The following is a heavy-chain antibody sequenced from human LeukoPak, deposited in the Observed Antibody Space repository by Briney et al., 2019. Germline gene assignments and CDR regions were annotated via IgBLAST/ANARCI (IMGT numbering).Heavy chain of an antibody. CDR1: GGSFSGYY. CDR3: ARGPSIAAPYFDY. CDR2: INHSGST. D-gene: IGHD6-6*01. J-gene: IGHJ4*02. Sequence: PSETLSFTCAVYGGSFSGYYWSWIRQPPGKGLEWIGEINHSGSTNYNPSLKSRVTISVDTSKNQFSLKLSSVTAADTAVYYCARGPSIAAPYFDYWGQGTLVTVSS. V-gene: IGHV4-34*01.